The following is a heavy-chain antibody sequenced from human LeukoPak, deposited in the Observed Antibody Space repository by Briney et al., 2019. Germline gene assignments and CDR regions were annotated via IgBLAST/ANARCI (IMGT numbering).Heavy chain of an antibody. Sequence: PGRSLRLSCAASGFTFSSYAMHWVRQAPGKGLEWVAVISYDGSNKYYADSVKGRFTISRDNSKNTLYLQMNGLRAEDTAVYYCVPNCSGGSCYSGHFDYWGQGTLVTVSS. CDR1: GFTFSSYA. V-gene: IGHV3-30*04. CDR2: ISYDGSNK. CDR3: VPNCSGGSCYSGHFDY. D-gene: IGHD2-15*01. J-gene: IGHJ4*02.